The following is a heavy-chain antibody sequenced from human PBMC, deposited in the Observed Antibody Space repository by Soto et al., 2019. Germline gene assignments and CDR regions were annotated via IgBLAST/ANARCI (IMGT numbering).Heavy chain of an antibody. D-gene: IGHD3-22*01. CDR1: GFTFSDYY. V-gene: IGHV3-11*01. CDR3: ARGAYYYDSSGENWFDP. Sequence: PGGSLRLSCAASGFTFSDYYMSWIRQAPGKGLEWVSYISSSGSTIYYADSVKGRFTISRDNAKNSPYLQMNSLRAEDTAVYYCARGAYYYDSSGENWFDPWGQGTLVTVSS. J-gene: IGHJ5*02. CDR2: ISSSGSTI.